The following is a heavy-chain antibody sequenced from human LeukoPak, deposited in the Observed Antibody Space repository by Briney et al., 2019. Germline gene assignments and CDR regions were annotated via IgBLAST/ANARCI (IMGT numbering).Heavy chain of an antibody. D-gene: IGHD1-1*01. CDR3: ARAPRHNWNDPFDY. CDR1: GFTFSRCA. V-gene: IGHV3-23*01. J-gene: IGHJ4*02. Sequence: GGSLRLSCAASGFTFSRCAMNWVRQAPGKGLEWVSAVSGRDSTSYTDSVKGRFTISRDNSKNTVYLQMNGLRAEDTAVYYCARAPRHNWNDPFDYWGQGSLVTVAS. CDR2: VSGRDST.